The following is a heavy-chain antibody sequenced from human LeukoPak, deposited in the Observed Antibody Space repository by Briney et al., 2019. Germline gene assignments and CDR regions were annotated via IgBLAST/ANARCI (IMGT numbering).Heavy chain of an antibody. V-gene: IGHV5-51*01. J-gene: IGHJ6*03. CDR3: ARQKGYDFWSGPNYYYYYMDV. Sequence: ESLKISFKGSGYGFTSYWIGWVRRRPGKGLEWMGIIYPGDSDTRYSPSFKGQVTISADKSISTTYLRWSSLKASDTAMYYCARQKGYDFWSGPNYYYYYMDVWGKGTTVTVSS. CDR1: GYGFTSYW. D-gene: IGHD3-3*01. CDR2: IYPGDSDT.